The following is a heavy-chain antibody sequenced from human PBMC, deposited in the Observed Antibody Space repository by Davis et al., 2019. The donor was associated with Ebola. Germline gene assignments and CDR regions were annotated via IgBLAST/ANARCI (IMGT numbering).Heavy chain of an antibody. D-gene: IGHD1-1*01. CDR1: GFTFSSYG. CDR2: IWYDGSNK. J-gene: IGHJ4*02. V-gene: IGHV3-33*01. Sequence: GESLKISCAASGFTFSSYGMHWVRQAPGKGLEWVAVIWYDGSNKYYADSVKGRFTISRDNSKNTLYLQMNSLRAEDTAVYYCARAKFLWYNDYWGQGTLVTVSS. CDR3: ARAKFLWYNDY.